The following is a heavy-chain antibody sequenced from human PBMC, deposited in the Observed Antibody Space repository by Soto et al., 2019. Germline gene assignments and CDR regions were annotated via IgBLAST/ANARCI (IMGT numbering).Heavy chain of an antibody. V-gene: IGHV4-34*01. J-gene: IGHJ6*03. CDR3: ARGPLGTTVTTSYYYYMDV. Sequence: SETLSLTCAVYGGSFSGYYWSWIRQPPGKGLEWIGEINHSGSTNYNPSLKSRVTISVDTSKNQFSLKLSSVTAADTAVYYCARGPLGTTVTTSYYYYMDVWGKGTRVTVSS. CDR1: GGSFSGYY. D-gene: IGHD4-17*01. CDR2: INHSGST.